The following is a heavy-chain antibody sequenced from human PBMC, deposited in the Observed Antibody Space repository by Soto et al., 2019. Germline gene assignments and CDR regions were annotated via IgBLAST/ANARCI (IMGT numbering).Heavy chain of an antibody. Sequence: QVQLVESGGGVVQPGRSLRLSCAASGFTFSSYGMHWVRQAPGKGLEWVAVISYDGSNKYYADSVKGRFTISRDNSKNTMYLQMNSLGAEDTAVYYCAILEMATITDDAFDIWGQGTMVTVSS. V-gene: IGHV3-30*03. CDR3: AILEMATITDDAFDI. CDR1: GFTFSSYG. J-gene: IGHJ3*02. CDR2: ISYDGSNK. D-gene: IGHD4-4*01.